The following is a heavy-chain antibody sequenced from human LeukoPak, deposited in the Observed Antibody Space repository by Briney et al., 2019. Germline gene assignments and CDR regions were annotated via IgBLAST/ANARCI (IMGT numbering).Heavy chain of an antibody. D-gene: IGHD3-10*01. V-gene: IGHV3-7*01. J-gene: IGHJ4*02. Sequence: PGGSLRLFCAASGFTFSNYWMSWVRQAPGKGLEWVANIKQDRSEKYYVDSVKGRFTISRDNAKNSLYLQMNSLRAEDTAVYYCANSAAEYWGQGTLVTVSS. CDR3: ANSAAEY. CDR2: IKQDRSEK. CDR1: GFTFSNYW.